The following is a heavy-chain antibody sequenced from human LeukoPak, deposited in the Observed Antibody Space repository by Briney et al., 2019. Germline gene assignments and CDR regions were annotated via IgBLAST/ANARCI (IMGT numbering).Heavy chain of an antibody. CDR2: INHSGST. V-gene: IGHV4-34*01. Sequence: SETLSLTCAVYGGSFSGYYWSWIRQPPGKGLEWIGEINHSGSTNYNPSLKSRVTISVDTSKNQFSLKLSSATAADTAVYYCARCGAAAGSPKNYYYYYMDVWGKGTTVTVSS. CDR3: ARCGAAAGSPKNYYYYYMDV. CDR1: GGSFSGYY. D-gene: IGHD6-13*01. J-gene: IGHJ6*03.